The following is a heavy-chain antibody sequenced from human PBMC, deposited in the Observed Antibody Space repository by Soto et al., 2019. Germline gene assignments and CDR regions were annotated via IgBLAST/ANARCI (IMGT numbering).Heavy chain of an antibody. CDR2: IYHSGST. V-gene: IGHV4-4*01. J-gene: IGHJ4*02. D-gene: IGHD6-13*01. CDR3: VTGVIGAAGTGSDYFDY. Sequence: SETMSLTCAVSGGSISSSNWCSWVRQPPGKGLESTGEIYHSGSTNYNPSLTSRVTISVDKSKNQFSLQLSSVTAADTAVYCSVTGVIGAAGTGSDYFDYWGQGTLVTVS. CDR1: GGSISSSNW.